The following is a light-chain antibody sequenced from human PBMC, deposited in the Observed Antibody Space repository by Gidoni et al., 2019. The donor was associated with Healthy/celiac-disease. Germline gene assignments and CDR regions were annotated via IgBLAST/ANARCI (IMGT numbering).Light chain of an antibody. CDR1: QSISSY. CDR3: QKSYSTRTWT. J-gene: IGKJ1*01. CDR2: AAS. V-gene: IGKV1-39*01. Sequence: DIQMTQSPSSLSASVGDRVTITCRASQSISSYLNWYQQKPGKGPKLLTYAASSLQSGVPSRFSGSGSGKDFNLPISSLQPEDFATYYCQKSYSTRTWTFGQGTKVEIK.